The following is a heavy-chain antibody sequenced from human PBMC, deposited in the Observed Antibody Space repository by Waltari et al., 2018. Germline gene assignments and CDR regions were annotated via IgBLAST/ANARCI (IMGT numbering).Heavy chain of an antibody. J-gene: IGHJ3*01. V-gene: IGHV4-39*01. CDR2: MSYLVPT. CDR3: ATYIGASVGTAAFDV. Sequence: QLQLQESGPGLVKPSETLSLTCSVSGGSITNTKHYWGWIRQPPGQGLEWIGTMSYLVPTYSSPSLKSRVTISRDTSTNQLSLKLGSVTAADTAMYYCATYIGASVGTAAFDVWGQGTMVTVSS. D-gene: IGHD5-12*01. CDR1: GGSITNTKHY.